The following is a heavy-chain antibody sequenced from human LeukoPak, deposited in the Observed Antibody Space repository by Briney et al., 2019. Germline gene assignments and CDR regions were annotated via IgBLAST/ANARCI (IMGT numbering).Heavy chain of an antibody. V-gene: IGHV4-4*07. D-gene: IGHD6-13*01. J-gene: IGHJ4*02. CDR1: GGSISSHY. Sequence: SETLSLTCTVSGGSISSHYWSWIRQPAGKGLEWIGRIYSTGSTNYNPSLKSRVTVSVDTSKNQFSLRLRSVTAADTAVYYCARQIASAGTAGFDFWGQGALVTVSS. CDR2: IYSTGST. CDR3: ARQIASAGTAGFDF.